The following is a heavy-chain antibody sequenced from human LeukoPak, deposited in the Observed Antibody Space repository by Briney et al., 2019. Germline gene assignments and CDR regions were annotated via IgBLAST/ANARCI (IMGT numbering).Heavy chain of an antibody. CDR3: ARDQYSHFDWLLNDY. V-gene: IGHV3-74*01. Sequence: SGGSLRLSCAASGFTFSSYWMHWVRQAPGKGLVWVSRINSDGSSTNYADSVKGRFTISRDNAKNTLYLQMNSLRAEDTAVYYCARDQYSHFDWLLNDYWGQGTLVTVSS. CDR2: INSDGSST. J-gene: IGHJ4*02. CDR1: GFTFSSYW. D-gene: IGHD3-9*01.